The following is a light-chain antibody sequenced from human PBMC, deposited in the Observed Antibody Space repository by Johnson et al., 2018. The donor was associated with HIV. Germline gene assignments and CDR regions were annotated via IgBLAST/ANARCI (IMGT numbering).Light chain of an antibody. CDR2: ENN. CDR3: GTWDGSLSVYV. V-gene: IGLV1-51*02. CDR1: SSNIGNNY. J-gene: IGLJ1*01. Sequence: QSVLTQPPSVSAAPGQKVTISCSGSSSNIGNNYVSWYQQLPGTAPKLLIYENNKRPSGIPDRFSGSKSGTSATLGITGLQTGDEADYYCGTWDGSLSVYVFGTGTKVTFL.